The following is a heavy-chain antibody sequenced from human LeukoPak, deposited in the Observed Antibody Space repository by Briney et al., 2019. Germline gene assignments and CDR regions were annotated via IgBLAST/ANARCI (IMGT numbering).Heavy chain of an antibody. D-gene: IGHD3-10*01. V-gene: IGHV3-21*01. CDR3: ARIRNYYGSGTRRYFDY. CDR1: GFTFSSYS. Sequence: GGSLRLSCAASGFTFSSYSMNWVRQAPGKGLEWVSSISSSSSYIYYADSVKGRFTISRDNAKNSLYLQMNSLRAEDTAVYYCARIRNYYGSGTRRYFDYWGQGTLVTVSS. CDR2: ISSSSSYI. J-gene: IGHJ4*02.